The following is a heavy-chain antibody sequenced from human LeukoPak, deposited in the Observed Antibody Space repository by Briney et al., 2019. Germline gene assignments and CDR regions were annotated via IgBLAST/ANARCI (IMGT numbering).Heavy chain of an antibody. V-gene: IGHV3-33*07. CDR3: ARDSCSSVTCYDY. D-gene: IGHD2-2*01. CDR2: IQHDGSIK. Sequence: GGSLRLSCAASGFTFTRFNMNWVRQAPGKGLEWVAAIQHDGSIKYYADSVKGRFTISRDDSKNTLYLRMNSLRAEDAAVYYCARDSCSSVTCYDYWGQGTLVTVSS. J-gene: IGHJ4*02. CDR1: GFTFTRFN.